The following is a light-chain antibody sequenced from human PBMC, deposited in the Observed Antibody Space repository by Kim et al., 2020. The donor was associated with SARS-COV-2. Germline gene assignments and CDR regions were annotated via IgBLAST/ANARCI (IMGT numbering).Light chain of an antibody. J-gene: IGLJ1*01. Sequence: APGKTARITCGGNNIGSKSVHWYQQKPGQAPVLVIYYDSDRPSGIPERFSGSNSGNTVTLTISRVEAGDEADYYCQVWDSSSDRGVFGTGTKVTVL. CDR2: YDS. CDR3: QVWDSSSDRGV. CDR1: NIGSKS. V-gene: IGLV3-21*04.